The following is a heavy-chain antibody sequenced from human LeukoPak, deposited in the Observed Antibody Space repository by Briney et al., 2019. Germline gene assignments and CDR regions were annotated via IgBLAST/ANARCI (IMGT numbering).Heavy chain of an antibody. V-gene: IGHV4-59*01. J-gene: IGHJ4*02. Sequence: PSETLSLTCTVSGGSISSYYWSWIRQPPGKGLEWIGYIYYSGSTNYNPSLKSRVTISVDTSKNQFSLKLGSVTAADTAVYYCARTRDGYQRGGFDYWGQGTLVTVSS. CDR3: ARTRDGYQRGGFDY. CDR2: IYYSGST. CDR1: GGSISSYY. D-gene: IGHD5-24*01.